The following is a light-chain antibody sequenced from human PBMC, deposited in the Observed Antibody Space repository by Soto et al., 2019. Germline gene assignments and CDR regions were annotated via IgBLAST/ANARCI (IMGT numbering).Light chain of an antibody. CDR1: SGNVGGYDY. J-gene: IGLJ1*01. V-gene: IGLV2-8*01. CDR2: EVT. CDR3: SSYAGSDSPYV. Sequence: QSALTQPRAASGSPGQSVTISCTGTSGNVGGYDYVSWYQQHSGKAPKLMIYEVTKRPLGVPDRFSGSKSGNTASLTVSALQAEDEADYYCSSYAGSDSPYVFGTGTTVTVL.